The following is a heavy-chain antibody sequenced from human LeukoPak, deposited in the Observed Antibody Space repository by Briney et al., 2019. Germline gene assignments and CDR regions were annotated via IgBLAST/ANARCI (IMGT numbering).Heavy chain of an antibody. D-gene: IGHD6-19*01. CDR1: GFTFSDYY. Sequence: PGGSLRLSCAASGFTFSDYYMSWIRQAPGKGLEWVSYISSSSSYTNYADSVKGRFTISRDNAKNPLYLQMNSLRAEDTAVYHCASTGSSGWNYFDYWGQGTLVTVSS. V-gene: IGHV3-11*06. CDR3: ASTGSSGWNYFDY. CDR2: ISSSSSYT. J-gene: IGHJ4*02.